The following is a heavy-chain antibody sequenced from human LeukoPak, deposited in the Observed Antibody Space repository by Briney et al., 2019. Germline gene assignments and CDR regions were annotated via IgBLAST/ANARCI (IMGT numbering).Heavy chain of an antibody. V-gene: IGHV4-39*01. CDR1: GGSISSSSYY. Sequence: SETLSLTCTVSGGSISSSSYYWGWIRQPPGKGLEWIGSIYYSGSTNYNPSLKSRVTISVDTSKNQFSLKLSSVTAADTAVYYCARREDGDYSDYWGQGTLVTVSS. D-gene: IGHD4-17*01. CDR2: IYYSGST. CDR3: ARREDGDYSDY. J-gene: IGHJ4*02.